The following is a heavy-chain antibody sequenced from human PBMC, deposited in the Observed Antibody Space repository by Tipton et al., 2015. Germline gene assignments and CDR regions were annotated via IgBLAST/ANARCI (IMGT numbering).Heavy chain of an antibody. Sequence: TLSLTCIVSGGSISNNNYHWAWIRQPPGKGLEWIGYVFYTGSTYYNPSLESRVTISVDTFENQFSLKLSSVTAADTAVYYCARDRPGANYFDYWGQGTLVTVSS. CDR3: ARDRPGANYFDY. D-gene: IGHD7-27*01. J-gene: IGHJ4*02. CDR1: GGSISNNNYH. V-gene: IGHV4-39*07. CDR2: VFYTGST.